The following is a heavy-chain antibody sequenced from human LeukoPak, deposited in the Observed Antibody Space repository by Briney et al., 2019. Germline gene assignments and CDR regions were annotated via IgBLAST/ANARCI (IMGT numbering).Heavy chain of an antibody. D-gene: IGHD5-18*01. CDR2: IIPIFGTA. CDR3: ASPDVDTNYYYYMDV. CDR1: GGTFSSYA. Sequence: SVKVSCKASGGTFSSYAISWVRQAPGQGLEWMGGIIPIFGTANYAQKFQGRVTITADESTSTAYMELSSLRSEDTAVYYCASPDVDTNYYYYMDVWGKGATVTVSS. V-gene: IGHV1-69*13. J-gene: IGHJ6*03.